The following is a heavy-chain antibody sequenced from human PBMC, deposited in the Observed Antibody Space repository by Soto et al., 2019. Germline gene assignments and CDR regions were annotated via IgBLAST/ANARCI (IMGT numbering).Heavy chain of an antibody. V-gene: IGHV3-11*06. CDR1: GFTFSDYY. J-gene: IGHJ4*02. Sequence: GGSLRLSCAASGFTFSDYYMSWIRQAPGKGLEWVSYISSSSSYANYADSVKGRFTISRDNAKNSLYLQMNSLRAEDTAVYYCARDSSVTPGRASDYWGQGTLVTVSS. D-gene: IGHD4-4*01. CDR3: ARDSSVTPGRASDY. CDR2: ISSSSSYA.